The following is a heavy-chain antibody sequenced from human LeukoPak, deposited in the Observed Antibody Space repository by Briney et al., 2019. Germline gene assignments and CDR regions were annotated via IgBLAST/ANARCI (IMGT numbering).Heavy chain of an antibody. V-gene: IGHV1-46*01. Sequence: GASVKVSCKTSGYRFTNNYMHWVRQAPGQGLEWMGIINPSGGSTNYAQKFQGRVTMTRDTSTSTVYMELSSLRSEDTAVYYCARDPTYYDFWSGPRAGWFDPWGQGTLVTVSS. D-gene: IGHD3-3*01. CDR2: INPSGGST. CDR1: GYRFTNNY. J-gene: IGHJ5*02. CDR3: ARDPTYYDFWSGPRAGWFDP.